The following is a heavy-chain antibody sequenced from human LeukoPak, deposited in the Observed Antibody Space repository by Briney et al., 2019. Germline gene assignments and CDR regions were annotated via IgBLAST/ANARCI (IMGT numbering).Heavy chain of an antibody. Sequence: GASVKVSCKASGYTFTSYYMHWVRQAPGQGLEWMGIINPSGGSTSYAQKFQGRVTMTRDTSTSTVYMELSSLRSEDTAVYYCARDYYGSGPGLDYFDYWGQGTLVTVSS. V-gene: IGHV1-46*01. D-gene: IGHD3-10*01. CDR3: ARDYYGSGPGLDYFDY. J-gene: IGHJ4*02. CDR1: GYTFTSYY. CDR2: INPSGGST.